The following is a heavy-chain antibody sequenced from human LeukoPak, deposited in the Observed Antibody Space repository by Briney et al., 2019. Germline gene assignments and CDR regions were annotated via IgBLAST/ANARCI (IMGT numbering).Heavy chain of an antibody. CDR1: GYTFTGYY. Sequence: ASVKVSCKASGYTFTGYYMHWVRQAPGQGLEWMGWINPNSGGTNYAQKFQGRVTMTRDTSISTAYMELSSLRSEDTAVYYCARGEGSSPYYYYYYMDVWGKGTTVTVSS. V-gene: IGHV1-2*02. CDR2: INPNSGGT. CDR3: ARGEGSSPYYYYYYMDV. D-gene: IGHD6-6*01. J-gene: IGHJ6*03.